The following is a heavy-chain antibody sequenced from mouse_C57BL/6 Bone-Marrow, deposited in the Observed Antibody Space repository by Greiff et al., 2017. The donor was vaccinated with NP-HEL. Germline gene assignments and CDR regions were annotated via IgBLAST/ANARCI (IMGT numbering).Heavy chain of an antibody. CDR1: GYTFTDHT. CDR3: ARREKYYGSEDY. V-gene: IGHV1-78*01. D-gene: IGHD1-1*01. J-gene: IGHJ2*01. Sequence: VQLQQSDAELVKPGASVKISCKVSGYTFTDHTIHWMKQRPEQGLEWIGYIYPRDGSTKYNEKFKGKATLTADKSSSTAYMQLNSLTAGDSAVYFCARREKYYGSEDYWGQGTTLTVSS. CDR2: IYPRDGST.